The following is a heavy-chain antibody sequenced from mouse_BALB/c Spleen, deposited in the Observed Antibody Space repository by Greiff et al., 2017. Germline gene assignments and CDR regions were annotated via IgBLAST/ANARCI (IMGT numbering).Heavy chain of an antibody. J-gene: IGHJ2*01. D-gene: IGHD1-2*01. Sequence: EVKLQESGGGLVQPGGSLRLSCATSGFTFTDYYMSWVRQPPGKALEWLGFIRNKANGYTTEYSASVKGRFTISRDNSQSILYLQMNTLRAEDSATYYCARAFHYYGSYYFDYWGQGTTLTVSS. CDR1: GFTFTDYY. V-gene: IGHV7-3*02. CDR2: IRNKANGYTT. CDR3: ARAFHYYGSYYFDY.